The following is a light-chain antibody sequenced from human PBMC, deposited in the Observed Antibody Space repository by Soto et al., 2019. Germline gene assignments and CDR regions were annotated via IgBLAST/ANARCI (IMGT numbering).Light chain of an antibody. J-gene: IGLJ2*01. Sequence: QSALTQPASVSGSPGQSIAISCTGTSSDIGGFDYVSWFQQYPGKAPKLIIYEVSHRPSGVSTRFSGSKSGRTASLSIAGLQAEDEANYYCSSYTSKSTLVVVGGGTK. V-gene: IGLV2-14*03. CDR1: SSDIGGFDY. CDR3: SSYTSKSTLVV. CDR2: EVS.